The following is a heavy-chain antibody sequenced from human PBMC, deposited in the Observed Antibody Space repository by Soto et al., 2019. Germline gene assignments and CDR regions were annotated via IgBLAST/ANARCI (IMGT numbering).Heavy chain of an antibody. CDR3: ARLPQDGASYFDY. CDR2: IIPILGIA. CDR1: GGTFSSYT. J-gene: IGHJ4*02. D-gene: IGHD1-26*01. V-gene: IGHV1-69*02. Sequence: GASVKVSCKASGGTFSSYTISWVRQAPGQGLEWMGRIIPILGIANYAQKFQGRVTITADKSTSTAYMELSSLRSEDTAVYYCARLPQDGASYFDYWGQGTLVTVSS.